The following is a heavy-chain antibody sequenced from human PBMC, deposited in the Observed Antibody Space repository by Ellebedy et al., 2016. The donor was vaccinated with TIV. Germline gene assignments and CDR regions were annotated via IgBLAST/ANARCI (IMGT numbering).Heavy chain of an antibody. D-gene: IGHD5-24*01. CDR2: ICRDGSCT. V-gene: IGHV3-74*01. J-gene: IGHJ4*02. CDR1: GFTVSSNY. Sequence: GGSLRLSCAASGFTVSSNYMSWVRQAPGKGLVWVSRICRDGSCTAYADSVKGRFTISRDNAKNTLYLQMNSLRAEDTAVYYCARDGDDYNFDYWGKGTLVTVSS. CDR3: ARDGDDYNFDY.